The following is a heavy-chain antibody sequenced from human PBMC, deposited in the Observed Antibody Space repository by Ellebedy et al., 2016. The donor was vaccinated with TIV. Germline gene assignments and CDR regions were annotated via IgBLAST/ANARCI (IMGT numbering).Heavy chain of an antibody. V-gene: IGHV3-30*18. CDR2: ISYDGSNK. D-gene: IGHD6-19*01. J-gene: IGHJ4*02. CDR1: GFTFSSYG. Sequence: LSLSCAASGFTFSSYGMHWVRQAPGKGLEWVAVISYDGSNKYYADSVKGRFTISRDNSKNTLYLQMNSLRAEDTAVYYCAKGAVAGDGDYWGQGTLVTVSS. CDR3: AKGAVAGDGDY.